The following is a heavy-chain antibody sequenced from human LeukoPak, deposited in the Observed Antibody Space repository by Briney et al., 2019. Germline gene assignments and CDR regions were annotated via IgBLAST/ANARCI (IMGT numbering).Heavy chain of an antibody. CDR3: ARADYVWGSYRLRYYGMDV. Sequence: KPSETLSLTCAVYGGSFSGYYWSWIRQPPGKGLEWIGEINHSGSTNYNPSLKSRVTISVDTSKNQSSLKLSSVTAADTAVYYCARADYVWGSYRLRYYGMDVWGQGTTVTVSS. J-gene: IGHJ6*02. CDR1: GGSFSGYY. CDR2: INHSGST. V-gene: IGHV4-34*01. D-gene: IGHD3-16*02.